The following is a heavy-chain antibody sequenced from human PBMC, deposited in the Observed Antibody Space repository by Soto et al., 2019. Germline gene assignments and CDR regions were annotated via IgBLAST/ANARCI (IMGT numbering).Heavy chain of an antibody. CDR1: GLTFRSHS. D-gene: IGHD1-1*01. CDR3: ARTGDGHHDFLDY. CDR2: IDSSSTVI. J-gene: IGHJ4*02. V-gene: IGHV3-48*02. Sequence: PGGSLRLSCVVSGLTFRSHSMNWVRQAPGKRLEWLSYIDSSSTVIYYADSVKGRFTISRDNAKNSVFLQMSSLRDDDTAVYYCARTGDGHHDFLDYWGQGALVTVSS.